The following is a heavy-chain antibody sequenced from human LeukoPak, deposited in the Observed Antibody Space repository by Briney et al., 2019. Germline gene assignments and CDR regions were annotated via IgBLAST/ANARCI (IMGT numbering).Heavy chain of an antibody. V-gene: IGHV1-69*01. D-gene: IGHD3-10*01. CDR3: ARVGLYYYYGMDV. J-gene: IGHJ6*02. CDR1: GGTFSSYA. Sequence: SVKVSCKASGGTFSSYAISWVRQAPGQGLEWMGGIIPIFGTANYAQKFQGRVTITADESTSTAYMELSSLRSEDTAVYYCARVGLYYYYGMDVWGRGTLVTVSS. CDR2: IIPIFGTA.